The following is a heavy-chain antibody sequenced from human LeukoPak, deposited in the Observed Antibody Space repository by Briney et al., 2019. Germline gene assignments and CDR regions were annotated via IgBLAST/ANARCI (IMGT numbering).Heavy chain of an antibody. J-gene: IGHJ4*02. V-gene: IGHV3-21*01. D-gene: IGHD3-10*01. Sequence: GGSLRLSCAASGFTFSSYSMNWVRQAPGKGLEWVSSISSSSGYIYYADSVKGRFTISRDNAKNSLYLQMNSLRAEDTAVYYCARAGSPRITMVRGIWGQGTLVTVSS. CDR2: ISSSSGYI. CDR1: GFTFSSYS. CDR3: ARAGSPRITMVRGI.